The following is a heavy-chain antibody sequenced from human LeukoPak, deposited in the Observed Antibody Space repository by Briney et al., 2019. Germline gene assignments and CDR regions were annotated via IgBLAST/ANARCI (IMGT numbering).Heavy chain of an antibody. CDR2: INHSGST. V-gene: IGHV4-4*02. CDR1: GGSISSSNW. CDR3: ARGTTGRGSSGSNYYHGMDV. D-gene: IGHD6-25*01. J-gene: IGHJ6*04. Sequence: PSETLSLICAVSGGSISSSNWWSWVRQPPGKGLEWIGEINHSGSTNYNPSLKSRVTISVDTSKNHFSLKLSSVTAADTAVYYCARGTTGRGSSGSNYYHGMDVWGKGTTVTVSS.